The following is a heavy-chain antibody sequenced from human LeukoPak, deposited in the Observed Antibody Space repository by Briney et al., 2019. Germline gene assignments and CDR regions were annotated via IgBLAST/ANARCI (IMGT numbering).Heavy chain of an antibody. CDR2: INHSGST. Sequence: PSETLSLTCAVYGGSFSGYYWSWIRQPPGKGLEWIGEINHSGSTNYNPSLKSRVTISVDTSKNQFSLKLSSVTAADTAVYFCARGLWAPRFDCWAREPWSPSPQ. J-gene: IGHJ4*02. CDR1: GGSFSGYY. D-gene: IGHD1-26*01. CDR3: ARGLWAPRFDC. V-gene: IGHV4-34*01.